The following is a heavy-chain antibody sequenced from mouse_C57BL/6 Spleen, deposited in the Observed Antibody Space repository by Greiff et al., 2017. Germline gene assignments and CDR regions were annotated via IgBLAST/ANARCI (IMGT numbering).Heavy chain of an antibody. CDR1: GFTFSDYG. V-gene: IGHV5-17*01. CDR2: ISSGSSTI. CDR3: ARVYDYDGAWFAY. D-gene: IGHD2-4*01. Sequence: EVQLVESGGGLVKPGGSLKLSCAASGFTFSDYGMHWVRQAPEKGLEWVAYISSGSSTIYYADTVKGRFTISRDNAKNTLFLQMTSLWSEDTAMYYCARVYDYDGAWFAYWGQGTLVTVSA. J-gene: IGHJ3*01.